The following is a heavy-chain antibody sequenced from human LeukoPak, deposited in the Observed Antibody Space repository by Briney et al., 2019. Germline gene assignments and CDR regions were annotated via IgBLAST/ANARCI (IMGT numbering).Heavy chain of an antibody. J-gene: IGHJ5*02. CDR2: IIPILGIA. V-gene: IGHV1-69*04. CDR3: AREASPPNWFDP. Sequence: ASVKVSCKASGGTFSSYAISWVRQAPGQGLEWMGRIIPILGIANYAQKFQGRVTITAGKSTSTAYMELSSLRSEDTAVYYCAREASPPNWFDPWGQGTLVTVSS. CDR1: GGTFSSYA.